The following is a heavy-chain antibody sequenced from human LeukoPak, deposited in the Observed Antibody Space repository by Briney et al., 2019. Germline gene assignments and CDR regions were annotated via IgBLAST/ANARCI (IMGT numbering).Heavy chain of an antibody. D-gene: IGHD5/OR15-5a*01. CDR1: GFTFSSYD. J-gene: IGHJ3*02. V-gene: IGHV3-13*01. CDR2: IGIAGDT. CDR3: IRGGIQVSGIDAFDI. Sequence: PGGSQRLSCAASGFTFSSYDMHWVRQAPGRGLEWVSAIGIAGDTYYPDSVKGRFTISRENAKNSMYLQMNSLKDGDTAAYYCIRGGIQVSGIDAFDIWGQGTMVTVSS.